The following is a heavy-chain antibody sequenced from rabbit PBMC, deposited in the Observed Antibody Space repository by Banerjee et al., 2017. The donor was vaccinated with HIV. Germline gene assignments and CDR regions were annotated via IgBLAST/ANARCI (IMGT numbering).Heavy chain of an antibody. J-gene: IGHJ4*01. V-gene: IGHV1S45*01. CDR1: GFSFSSRYY. CDR3: ARWGADYNDYSPVYNL. Sequence: QEQLEESGGDLVKPGASLTLTCTASGFSFSSRYYMCWVRQAPGKGLEWIACIYTSSGTTYYASWAKGRFTISKTSSTTVTLQMTSLTAADTATYFCARWGADYNDYSPVYNLWGQGTLVTVS. CDR2: IYTSSGTT. D-gene: IGHD7-1*01.